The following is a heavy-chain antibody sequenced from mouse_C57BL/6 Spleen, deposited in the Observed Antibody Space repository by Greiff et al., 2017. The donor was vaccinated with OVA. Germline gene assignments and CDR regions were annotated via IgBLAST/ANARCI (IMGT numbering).Heavy chain of an antibody. D-gene: IGHD1-1*01. V-gene: IGHV1-4*01. Sequence: VQLEQSGAELARPGASVKMSCKASGYTFTSYTMHWVKQRPGQGLEWIGYINPSSGYTKYNQKFKDKATLTADKSSSTAYMQLSSLTSEDSAVYYCARGITTVVATRYFDVGHRDHGHRLL. CDR1: GYTFTSYT. CDR2: INPSSGYT. CDR3: ARGITTVVATRYFDV. J-gene: IGHJ1*03.